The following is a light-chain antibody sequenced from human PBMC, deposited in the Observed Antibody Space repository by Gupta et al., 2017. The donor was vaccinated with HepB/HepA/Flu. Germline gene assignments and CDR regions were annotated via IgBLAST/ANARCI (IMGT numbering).Light chain of an antibody. CDR1: SGSIARNY. V-gene: IGLV6-57*03. CDR2: ADN. J-gene: IGLJ2*01. CDR3: QSYDSNNQGVV. Sequence: NFMLTNPHSVSEFPGKTVTISCTRSSGSIARNYVQWYQHRPGSAPTTVIYADNQRPSGVTDRFSGSIDSSSNAASIADSGLKTEDEADYYSQSYDSNNQGVVFGGGTKLSVL.